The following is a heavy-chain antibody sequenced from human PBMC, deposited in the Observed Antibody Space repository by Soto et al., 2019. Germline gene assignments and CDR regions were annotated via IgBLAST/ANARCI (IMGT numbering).Heavy chain of an antibody. J-gene: IGHJ3*02. CDR3: ARMGDYDAFDI. CDR2: IWYDGGNK. CDR1: GFTFSSYG. D-gene: IGHD4-17*01. Sequence: GGSLRLSCAASGFTFSSYGMHWVRQAPGKGLEWVAVIWYDGGNKYYADSVKGRFTISRDNSKNTLYLQMNSLRAEDTAVYYCARMGDYDAFDIWGQGTMVTVSS. V-gene: IGHV3-33*01.